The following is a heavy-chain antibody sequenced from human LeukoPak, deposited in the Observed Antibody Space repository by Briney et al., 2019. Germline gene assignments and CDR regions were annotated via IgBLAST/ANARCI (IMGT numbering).Heavy chain of an antibody. V-gene: IGHV3-30*02. CDR2: IRDDGSNK. D-gene: IGHD3-10*01. CDR3: AKDPHPYGSGLFYYFDY. CDR1: GFTFSSYG. Sequence: PGGSLRLSCAASGFTFSSYGMHWVRQAPGKGLEWVAFIRDDGSNKYYADSAKGRFTISRDNSKNTLYLQMNSLRAEDTAVYYCAKDPHPYGSGLFYYFDYWGQGTLVTVSS. J-gene: IGHJ4*02.